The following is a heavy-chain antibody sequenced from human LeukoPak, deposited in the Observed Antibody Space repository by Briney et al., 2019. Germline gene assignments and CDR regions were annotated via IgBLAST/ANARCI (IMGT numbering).Heavy chain of an antibody. V-gene: IGHV3-20*04. CDR2: INWNGGGT. Sequence: GGSLRLSCAASGFTFDDYGMSWVRQAPGKGLEWVSGINWNGGGTGYADSVKGRFTISRDNAKNSLYLQMNSLRAEDTALYYCARDYGRDGYNYPPGYWGQGTLVTVSS. CDR3: ARDYGRDGYNYPPGY. CDR1: GFTFDDYG. D-gene: IGHD5-24*01. J-gene: IGHJ4*02.